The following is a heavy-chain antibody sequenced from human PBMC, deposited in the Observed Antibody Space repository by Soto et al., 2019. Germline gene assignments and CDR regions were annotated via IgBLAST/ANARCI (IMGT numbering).Heavy chain of an antibody. CDR1: GFTFSDYY. CDR2: ISSSGSTI. Sequence: AGGSLRLSCAASGFTFSDYYMSWIRQAPGKGLEWVSYISSSGSTIYYADSVKGRFTISRDNAKNSLYLQMNSLRAEDTAVYYCAKTRIAVAGPASYYFDYWGQGTLVTVAS. CDR3: AKTRIAVAGPASYYFDY. V-gene: IGHV3-11*01. J-gene: IGHJ4*02. D-gene: IGHD6-19*01.